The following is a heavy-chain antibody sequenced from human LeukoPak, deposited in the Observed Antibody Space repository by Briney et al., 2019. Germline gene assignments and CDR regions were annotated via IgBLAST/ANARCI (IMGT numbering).Heavy chain of an antibody. CDR1: GGSISSSNW. V-gene: IGHV4-4*02. Sequence: SGTLSLTCAVSGGSISSSNWWSWVRQPPGKGLEWIGEIYHSGSTNYNPSLKSRATISVDKSKNQFSLKLSSVTAADTAVYYCARHLRLVTAFDYWGQGTLVTVSS. J-gene: IGHJ4*02. CDR2: IYHSGST. CDR3: ARHLRLVTAFDY. D-gene: IGHD3-9*01.